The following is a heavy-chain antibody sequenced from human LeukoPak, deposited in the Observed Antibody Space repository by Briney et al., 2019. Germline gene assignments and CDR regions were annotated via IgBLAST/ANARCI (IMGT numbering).Heavy chain of an antibody. CDR3: ARGPDPVVRGPRRAFDL. D-gene: IGHD3-10*01. J-gene: IGHJ3*01. V-gene: IGHV3-30*13. CDR1: GFSFRNTW. CDR2: ISNDGTID. Sequence: GGSLRLSCTTSGFSFRNTWMSWVRQAPGKGLEWVAVISNDGTIDYYTDSVKGRFIISRDDSKNRMSLQMNSLRVDDTALYYCARGPDPVVRGPRRAFDLWGQGTRVTVSS.